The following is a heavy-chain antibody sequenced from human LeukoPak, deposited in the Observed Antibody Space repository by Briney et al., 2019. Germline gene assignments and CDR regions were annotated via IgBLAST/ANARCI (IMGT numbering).Heavy chain of an antibody. CDR3: ARDGGGAFDI. Sequence: SETLSLTCTVSGGSISSYYWSWIRQPPGKGLEWMGYIYYSGSTNYNPSLKSRVTISVDTSKNQFSLKLGSVTAADTAVYYCARDGGGAFDIWGQGTMVTVSS. D-gene: IGHD3-16*01. J-gene: IGHJ3*02. CDR1: GGSISSYY. V-gene: IGHV4-59*01. CDR2: IYYSGST.